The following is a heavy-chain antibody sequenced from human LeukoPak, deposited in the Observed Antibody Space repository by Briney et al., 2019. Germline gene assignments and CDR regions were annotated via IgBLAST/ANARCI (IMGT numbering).Heavy chain of an antibody. CDR2: IHSGGST. Sequence: GGSLRLSCAASGFTVSTNSMNWVRQAPGKGLEWVSVIHSGGSTYYADSVKGRFTISRDNSKNTLYLQMNSLRAEDTAVYYCTRVFRYYYDSSSLVYWGQGTLVTVSS. CDR1: GFTVSTNS. V-gene: IGHV3-53*01. D-gene: IGHD3-22*01. CDR3: TRVFRYYYDSSSLVY. J-gene: IGHJ4*02.